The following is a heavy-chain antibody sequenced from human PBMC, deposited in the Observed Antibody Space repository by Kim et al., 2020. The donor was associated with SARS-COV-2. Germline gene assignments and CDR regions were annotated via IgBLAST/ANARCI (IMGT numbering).Heavy chain of an antibody. V-gene: IGHV3-30*14. D-gene: IGHD1-26*01. J-gene: IGHJ4*02. CDR3: VRVVDGSFPSHLIGHHFDW. CDR2: IYADGSTDYAGST. CDR1: GFTFSNNN. Sequence: GGSLRLSCAASGFTFSNNNMNWVRQAPGKGLEWVSIIYADGSTDYAGSTFYADSVKGRSTISRDNSKNKLYLQMNNVRVEDSAVYFCVRVVDGSFPSHLIGHHFDWWGQGTLVTVSS.